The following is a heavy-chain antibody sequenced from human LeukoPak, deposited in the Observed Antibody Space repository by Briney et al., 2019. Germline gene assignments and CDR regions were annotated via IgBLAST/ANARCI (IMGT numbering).Heavy chain of an antibody. CDR2: ISGSGGST. Sequence: GGSLRLSCAASGFTFDDYGMSWVRQAPGKGLEWASAISGSGGSTYYADSVKGRFTISRDNSKNTLYLQMNSLRAEDTAVYYCAKDLYSNYVPGVFQEWDYWGQGTLVAVSS. D-gene: IGHD4-11*01. CDR3: AKDLYSNYVPGVFQEWDY. V-gene: IGHV3-23*01. CDR1: GFTFDDYG. J-gene: IGHJ4*02.